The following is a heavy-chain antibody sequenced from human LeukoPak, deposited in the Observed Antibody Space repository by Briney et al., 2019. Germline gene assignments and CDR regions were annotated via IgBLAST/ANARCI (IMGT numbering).Heavy chain of an antibody. CDR2: INHSGST. D-gene: IGHD2-8*01. J-gene: IGHJ4*02. CDR3: ARPKRVYAISAFDY. Sequence: SETLSLTCAVYGGSFSGYYWSWIRQPPGKGLEWIGEINHSGSTYYNPSLKSRVTISVDTSKNQFSLKLSSVTAADTAVYYCARPKRVYAISAFDYWGQGTLVTVSS. V-gene: IGHV4-34*01. CDR1: GGSFSGYY.